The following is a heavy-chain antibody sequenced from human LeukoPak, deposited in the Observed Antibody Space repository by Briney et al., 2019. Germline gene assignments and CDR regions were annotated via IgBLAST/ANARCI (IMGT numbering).Heavy chain of an antibody. CDR1: GFTFSSYW. D-gene: IGHD4-23*01. CDR2: IDTDGSNT. CDR3: ARDGDQTTVVTPWYFQH. V-gene: IGHV3-74*01. Sequence: GGSLRLSCAASGFTFSSYWIHWVRQAPGKGLVWVSRIDTDGSNTNYADSVKGRFTISRDNAQNTVYLQMNSLRAEDTAVYYCARDGDQTTVVTPWYFQHWGQGTLVTVSS. J-gene: IGHJ1*01.